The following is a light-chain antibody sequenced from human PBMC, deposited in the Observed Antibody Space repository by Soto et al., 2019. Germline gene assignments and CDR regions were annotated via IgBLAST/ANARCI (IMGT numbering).Light chain of an antibody. CDR2: GAS. CDR3: QQYNNWPLT. V-gene: IGKV3-15*01. CDR1: QSVTSN. J-gene: IGKJ4*01. Sequence: EIVMTQSPATLSVSPGERATFSCRASQSVTSNLAWYQQKPGQPPRRLIYGASTRATGIPARFSGSGSGTEFTLTISSLQSEDFAVYYCQQYNNWPLTFGGGTKVEIK.